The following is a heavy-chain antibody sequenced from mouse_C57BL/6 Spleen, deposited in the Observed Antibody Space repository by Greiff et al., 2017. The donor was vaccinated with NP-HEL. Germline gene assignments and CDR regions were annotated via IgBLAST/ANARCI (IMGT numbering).Heavy chain of an antibody. CDR2: IDPSDSET. CDR1: GYTFTSYW. J-gene: IGHJ4*01. V-gene: IGHV1-52*01. D-gene: IGHD2-3*01. Sequence: VQLQQPGAELVRPGSSVKLSCKASGYTFTSYWMHWVKQRPIQGLEWIGNIDPSDSETHYNQKFKDKATLTVDKSSSTAYMQLSSLTSEDSAVYYCARWWLLHAMDYWGQGTSVTVSS. CDR3: ARWWLLHAMDY.